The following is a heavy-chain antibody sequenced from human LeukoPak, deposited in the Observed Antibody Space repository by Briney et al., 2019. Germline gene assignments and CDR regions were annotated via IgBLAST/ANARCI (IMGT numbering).Heavy chain of an antibody. J-gene: IGHJ5*02. CDR1: GGTFSSYA. CDR2: IIPIFGTA. V-gene: IGHV1-69*05. Sequence: SVKVSCKASGGTFSSYAISWVRQAPGQGLEWMGGIIPIFGTANYAQKFQGRVTITTDESTSTAYMELSSLRSEDTAVYYCARDCSGGSCYEPYWFDPWGQGTLVTVSS. D-gene: IGHD2-15*01. CDR3: ARDCSGGSCYEPYWFDP.